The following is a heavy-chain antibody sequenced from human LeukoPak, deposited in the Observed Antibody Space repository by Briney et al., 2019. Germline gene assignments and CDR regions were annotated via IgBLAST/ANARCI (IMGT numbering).Heavy chain of an antibody. Sequence: ASVKVSCKASGYTFTSYGISWVRQAPGQGLEWMGWISAYNGNTNYAQKLQGRVTMTTDTSTSTAYMELRSLRSDDTAVYHCARAGVVGATTSSFDYWGQGTLVTVSS. J-gene: IGHJ4*02. CDR2: ISAYNGNT. CDR3: ARAGVVGATTSSFDY. D-gene: IGHD1-26*01. CDR1: GYTFTSYG. V-gene: IGHV1-18*01.